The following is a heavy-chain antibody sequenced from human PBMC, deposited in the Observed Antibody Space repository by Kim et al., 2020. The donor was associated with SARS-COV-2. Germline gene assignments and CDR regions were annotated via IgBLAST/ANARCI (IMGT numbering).Heavy chain of an antibody. J-gene: IGHJ5*02. CDR3: YSGSYYDASS. Sequence: SETLSLTCTVFGGSISSTSFYWGWIRQPPGKGLEWLGSMYYSGTTYYNPSLKSRLAISIDTANNHFSLKVNSMTAADTAVYYCYSGSYYDASSWGQGTLVTVSS. D-gene: IGHD3-10*01. V-gene: IGHV4-39*07. CDR1: GGSISSTSFY. CDR2: MYYSGTT.